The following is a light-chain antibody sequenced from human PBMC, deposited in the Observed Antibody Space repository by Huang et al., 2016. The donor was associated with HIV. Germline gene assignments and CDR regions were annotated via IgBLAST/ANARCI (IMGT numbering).Light chain of an antibody. Sequence: EILMTQSPATLSVSPGERATLSCRASQSVSGNLAWYQQKPGQPPRLLRYGAYTRATGIPARISGSGSETEFTLTISSLQSEDFAIYYCQQYNKWPPWTFGQGTKVEI. CDR1: QSVSGN. CDR3: QQYNKWPPWT. CDR2: GAY. V-gene: IGKV3-15*01. J-gene: IGKJ1*01.